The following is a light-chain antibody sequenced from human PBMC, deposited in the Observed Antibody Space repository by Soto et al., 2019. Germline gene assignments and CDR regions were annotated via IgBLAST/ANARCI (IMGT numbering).Light chain of an antibody. CDR3: QQSHTSPYT. CDR1: QTVSNF. Sequence: EIQMTQSPSSLSASVGDRVTITCRASQTVSNFLSWYRQKPGKAPDLLIYGASTLESGVPSRFRGSGSGTAFTLTISSLQREDFATYYCQQSHTSPYTVGQGTKVDSK. CDR2: GAS. V-gene: IGKV1-39*01. J-gene: IGKJ2*01.